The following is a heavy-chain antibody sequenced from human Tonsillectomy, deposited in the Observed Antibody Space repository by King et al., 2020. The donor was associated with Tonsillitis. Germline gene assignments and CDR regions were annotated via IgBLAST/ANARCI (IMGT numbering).Heavy chain of an antibody. D-gene: IGHD3-16*01. J-gene: IGHJ4*02. CDR1: GFKFNTYA. CDR3: VKDAIYYDYLWGTFHY. CDR2: ITYDGSKK. V-gene: IGHV3-30*18. Sequence: VQLVESGGGVVQPGRSLRLSCGASGFKFNTYAMHWVRQAPGKGPEWVAVITYDGSKKYYADSVKGRFTISRDDSKKTFFLQMNSLRPEDTAVYFCVKDAIYYDYLWGTFHYWGQGTLVTVSS.